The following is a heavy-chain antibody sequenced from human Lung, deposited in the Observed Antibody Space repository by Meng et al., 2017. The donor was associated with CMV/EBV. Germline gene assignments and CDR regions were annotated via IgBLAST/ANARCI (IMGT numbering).Heavy chain of an antibody. J-gene: IGHJ4*02. CDR1: GASFSTYT. CDR3: ARGRGNQPLFDF. Sequence: QVQLVESGAEVTQPALSVTVACTTSGASFSTYTFSWVRQPPGQGLEWMGGLIPVLNKAKSAPRFQDRVTFTADETTTTAYMELSSLTFENTAVYFCARGRGNQPLFDFWGQGTLVTVSS. D-gene: IGHD2/OR15-2a*01. CDR2: LIPVLNKA. V-gene: IGHV1-69*10.